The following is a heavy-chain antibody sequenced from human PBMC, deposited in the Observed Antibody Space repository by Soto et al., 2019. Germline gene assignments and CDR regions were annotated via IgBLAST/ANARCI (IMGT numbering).Heavy chain of an antibody. CDR3: AKESSSWKFAFDI. CDR1: GFTFSRYG. J-gene: IGHJ3*02. Sequence: QVQLVESGGGVVQPGRSLRLSCAASGFTFSRYGMHWVRQAPGKGLEWVAVVSFGGGTTYYADPVKGRFTISRDNSKDTLNLEMDSLAPEDAAVYYCAKESSSWKFAFDIWGQGKMVTVSS. V-gene: IGHV3-30*18. CDR2: VSFGGGTT. D-gene: IGHD6-13*01.